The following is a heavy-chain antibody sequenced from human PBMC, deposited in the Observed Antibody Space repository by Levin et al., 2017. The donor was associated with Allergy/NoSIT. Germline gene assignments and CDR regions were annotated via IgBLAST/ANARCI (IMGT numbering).Heavy chain of an antibody. Sequence: GASVKVSCAASGFTFSSYAMHWVRQAPGKGLEWVAVISYDGSNKYYADSVKGRFTISRDNSKNTLYLQMNSLRAEDTAVYYCARDLYEAYYMDVWGKGTTVTVSS. CDR3: ARDLYEAYYMDV. J-gene: IGHJ6*03. CDR2: ISYDGSNK. V-gene: IGHV3-30-3*01. D-gene: IGHD2-2*02. CDR1: GFTFSSYA.